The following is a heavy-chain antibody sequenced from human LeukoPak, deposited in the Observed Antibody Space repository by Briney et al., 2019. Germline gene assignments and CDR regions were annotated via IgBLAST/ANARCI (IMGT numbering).Heavy chain of an antibody. CDR3: ASISRERYCSSTSCYIDAFDI. V-gene: IGHV1-2*02. D-gene: IGHD2-2*02. Sequence: GASVKVSRKASGYTFTGYYMHWVRQAPGQGLEWMGWINPNSGGTNYAQKFQGRVTMTRDTSISTAYMELSRLRSDDTAVYYCASISRERYCSSTSCYIDAFDIWGQGTMVTVSS. J-gene: IGHJ3*02. CDR2: INPNSGGT. CDR1: GYTFTGYY.